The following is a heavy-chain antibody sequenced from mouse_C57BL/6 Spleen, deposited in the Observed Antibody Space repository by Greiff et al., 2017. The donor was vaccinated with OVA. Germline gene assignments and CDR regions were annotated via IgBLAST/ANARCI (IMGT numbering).Heavy chain of an antibody. CDR3: AREDYDYDEDWYFDV. CDR2: ISSGSSTI. CDR1: GFTFSDYG. J-gene: IGHJ1*03. D-gene: IGHD2-4*01. V-gene: IGHV5-17*01. Sequence: EVHLVESGGGLVKPGGSLKLSCAASGFTFSDYGMHWVRQAPEKGLEWVAYISSGSSTIYYADTVKGRFTISRDNAKNTLFLQMTSLRSEDTAMYYCAREDYDYDEDWYFDVWGTGTTVTVSS.